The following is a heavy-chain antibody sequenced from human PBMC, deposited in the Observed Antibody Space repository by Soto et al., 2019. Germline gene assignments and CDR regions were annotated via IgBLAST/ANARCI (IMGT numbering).Heavy chain of an antibody. D-gene: IGHD6-13*01. CDR1: GYTFTSYD. J-gene: IGHJ5*02. Sequence: ASVKVSCKASGYTFTSYDINWVRQATGQGPEWMGWMNPDSGNTGYAQKFQGRVTMTRNTSISTAYMELSSLRSEDTAVYYCARGLRSIAAAGTVIWFDPWGQGTLVTVSS. CDR3: ARGLRSIAAAGTVIWFDP. CDR2: MNPDSGNT. V-gene: IGHV1-8*01.